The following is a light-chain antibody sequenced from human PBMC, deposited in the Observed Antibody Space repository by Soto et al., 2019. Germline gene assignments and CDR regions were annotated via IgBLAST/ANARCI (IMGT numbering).Light chain of an antibody. V-gene: IGKV1-16*02. CDR1: QDIDIF. CDR2: GAS. CDR3: QQYFTYPLT. Sequence: DIQMTQSPSSLSASVGDSVTNTCRASQDIDIFLAWFQQRPGKAPRSLIYGASSLQDGVPAKFIGGGSGTDFTLTISSLQPEDFATYYCQQYFTYPLTFGQGTRLDIK. J-gene: IGKJ5*01.